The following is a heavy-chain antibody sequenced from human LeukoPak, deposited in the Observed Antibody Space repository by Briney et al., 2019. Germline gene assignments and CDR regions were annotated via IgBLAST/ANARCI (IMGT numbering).Heavy chain of an antibody. CDR3: ARSRAFNSGAFDP. J-gene: IGHJ5*02. D-gene: IGHD1-26*01. CDR1: GASVSSASY. CDR2: IYNGVNT. Sequence: PSETLSLTCTVSGASVSSASYWTWIRQPPGKGVERIAHIYNGVNTNYNPSLKSRVTISVDTSKNLFSLRLNSVTAADTAVYYCARSRAFNSGAFDPWGQGSLVTVSS. V-gene: IGHV4-61*01.